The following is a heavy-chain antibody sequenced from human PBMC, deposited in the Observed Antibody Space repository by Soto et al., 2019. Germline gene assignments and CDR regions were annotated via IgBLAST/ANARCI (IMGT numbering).Heavy chain of an antibody. V-gene: IGHV3-30*03. Sequence: QAQLVESGGGVVQPGRSLRLSCAASGFTFSSYGMHWVRQAPGTGLVWVAVISYDGGLQHYADSVKGRFTTSRDNSKNMVLLQMNSLKAEDTAVYYCVSDRGYGHASVPYSWGQGTLVSVSS. CDR2: ISYDGGLQ. J-gene: IGHJ4*02. CDR1: GFTFSSYG. CDR3: VSDRGYGHASVPYS. D-gene: IGHD5-18*01.